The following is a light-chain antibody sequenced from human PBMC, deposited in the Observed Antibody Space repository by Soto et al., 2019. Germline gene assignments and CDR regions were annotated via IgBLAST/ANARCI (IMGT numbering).Light chain of an antibody. CDR3: QQYNSYSLT. Sequence: DILMTQSPSTLTASVGDRVTITCRASQSVSNWLAWYQQKPGKAPKLLIYDASSLDSGVPSRFSGSGSGTEFTLTITSLQPDDFATYYCQQYNSYSLTFGGGTKVEIK. V-gene: IGKV1-5*01. CDR2: DAS. CDR1: QSVSNW. J-gene: IGKJ4*01.